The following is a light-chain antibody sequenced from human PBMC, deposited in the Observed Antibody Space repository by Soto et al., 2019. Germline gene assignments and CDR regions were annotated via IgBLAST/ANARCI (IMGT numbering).Light chain of an antibody. CDR1: QSISSN. CDR3: QQSYSTPYT. CDR2: VAS. J-gene: IGKJ2*01. Sequence: DIQMTQSPSSLSASVGDRVTITCRASQSISSNLNWYQQKPGEAPKLLIYVASGLQSGVPSRFSGSESGTDYTLTISSLQPDDFGTYYCQQSYSTPYTFGQGTKLEIK. V-gene: IGKV1-39*01.